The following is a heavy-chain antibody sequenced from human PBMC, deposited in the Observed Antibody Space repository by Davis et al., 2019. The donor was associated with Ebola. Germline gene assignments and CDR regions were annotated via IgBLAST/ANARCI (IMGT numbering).Heavy chain of an antibody. V-gene: IGHV3-21*01. D-gene: IGHD5-12*01. CDR3: ARPQGYSGYVGEGLFDY. CDR1: GFTFSSYS. Sequence: GESLKISCAASGFTFSSYSMNWVRQAPGKGLEWVSSISSSSSYIYYADSVKGRFTISSDNAKNSLYLQMNSLRAEDTAVYYCARPQGYSGYVGEGLFDYWGQGTLVTVSS. CDR2: ISSSSSYI. J-gene: IGHJ4*02.